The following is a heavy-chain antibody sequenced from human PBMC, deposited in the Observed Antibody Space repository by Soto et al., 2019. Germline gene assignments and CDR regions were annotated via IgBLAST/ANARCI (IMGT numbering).Heavy chain of an antibody. Sequence: QVQLQESGPGLVKPLQTLSLTCTVSGGSISSSGYYWTWIRQHPRKGLEWIGYIYYTGSTYYNPSLKSRLSISVDTSKNQFSLELISATAADTAVYYCARVTGATRAEFWGLGTLVTVSS. CDR3: ARVTGATRAEF. CDR2: IYYTGST. V-gene: IGHV4-31*03. D-gene: IGHD3-10*01. J-gene: IGHJ4*02. CDR1: GGSISSSGYY.